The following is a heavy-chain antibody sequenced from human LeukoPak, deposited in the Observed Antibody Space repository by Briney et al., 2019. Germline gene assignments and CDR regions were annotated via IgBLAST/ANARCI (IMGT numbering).Heavy chain of an antibody. D-gene: IGHD1-26*01. CDR2: IYTSGST. V-gene: IGHV4-4*09. CDR1: GGSFSSYY. J-gene: IGHJ4*02. Sequence: PSETLSLTCTVSGGSFSSYYWSWVRQPPGKGLEWIGYIYTSGSTNYNAALKSRVTLSVDTPKNQFSPKLSPATAADTPVYYCARHREGAMDFDYWGQGTLVTVSS. CDR3: ARHREGAMDFDY.